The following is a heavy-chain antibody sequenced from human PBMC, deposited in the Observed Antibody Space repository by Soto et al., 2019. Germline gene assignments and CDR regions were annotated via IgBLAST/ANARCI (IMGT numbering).Heavy chain of an antibody. CDR2: LHHSGDT. CDR3: ARFPLWFGELDY. CDR1: GASIGSGSYS. D-gene: IGHD3-10*01. Sequence: QLQLQESGSGLVRPSQTLSLTCTVSGASIGSGSYSWNWIRQPPGKGLEWIGYLHHSGDTYFNPSLRRRVSISVDRSTNQFSLKLISVPAADTAVYYCARFPLWFGELDYWGQGALVTVSS. V-gene: IGHV4-30-2*01. J-gene: IGHJ4*02.